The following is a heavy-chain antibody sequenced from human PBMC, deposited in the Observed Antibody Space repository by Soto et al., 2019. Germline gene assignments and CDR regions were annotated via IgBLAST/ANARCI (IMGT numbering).Heavy chain of an antibody. CDR1: GFTFSSYA. D-gene: IGHD6-19*01. CDR3: AKDRRYSSDLIPDAFDI. Sequence: GGSLRLSCAASGFTFSSYAMSWVRQAPGKGLEWVSAISGSGGSTYYADSVKGRFTISRDNSKNTLYLQMNSLRAEDTAVYYCAKDRRYSSDLIPDAFDIWGQGTMVTVS. V-gene: IGHV3-23*01. CDR2: ISGSGGST. J-gene: IGHJ3*02.